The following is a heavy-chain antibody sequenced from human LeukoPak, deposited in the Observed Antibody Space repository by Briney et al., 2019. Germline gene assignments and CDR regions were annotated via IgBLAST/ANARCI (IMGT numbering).Heavy chain of an antibody. CDR2: IYTSGST. Sequence: SETLSLTCTVSGGSISSGSYYWSWIRQPAGKGLEWIGRIYTSGSTNYNPSLKSRVTISVDPSKNQFSLKLSSVTAADTAVYYCARVGCSSTSCYPDYWGQGTLVTVSS. CDR3: ARVGCSSTSCYPDY. CDR1: GGSISSGSYY. V-gene: IGHV4-61*02. J-gene: IGHJ4*02. D-gene: IGHD2-2*01.